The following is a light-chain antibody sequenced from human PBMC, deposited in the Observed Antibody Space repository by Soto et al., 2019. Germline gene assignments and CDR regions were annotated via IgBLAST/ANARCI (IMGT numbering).Light chain of an antibody. V-gene: IGKV1-5*03. Sequence: DIQMTQSPSTLSASVGDRVTITCRASQSISSWLAWYQQKPGKAPKLLIYKASSLESGVPSRFSGSGSGTAYTLTISSLQPDDFATYYDLQYNSNVTFGGGTKVEIK. CDR1: QSISSW. CDR3: LQYNSNVT. CDR2: KAS. J-gene: IGKJ4*01.